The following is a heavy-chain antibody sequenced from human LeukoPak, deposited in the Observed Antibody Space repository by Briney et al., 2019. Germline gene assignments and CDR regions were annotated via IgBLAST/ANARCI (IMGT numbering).Heavy chain of an antibody. CDR1: GYSISSGYY. CDR2: IYHSGST. CDR3: ARLEITFGGVIAS. Sequence: PSETLSLTCTVSGYSISSGYYWGWIRQPPGKGLEWIGCIYHSGSTYYNPSLKSRVTISVDTSKNQFSLKLSSVTAADTAVYYCARLEITFGGVIASWGQGTLVTVSS. V-gene: IGHV4-38-2*02. D-gene: IGHD3-16*02. J-gene: IGHJ5*02.